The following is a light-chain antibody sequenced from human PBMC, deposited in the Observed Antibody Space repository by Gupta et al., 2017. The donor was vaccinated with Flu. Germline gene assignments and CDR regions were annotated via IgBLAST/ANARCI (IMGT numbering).Light chain of an antibody. V-gene: IGKV1-9*01. CDR1: QGISSY. J-gene: IGKJ5*01. CDR3: QQVNSYPLT. Sequence: DIQLTQSPSFLSASVGDRVTITCRASQGISSYLAWYQQKPGKAPKPLIYDASTLQSGVPSRFSGSGSGTEFTLTISSLQPEDFATYYCQQVNSYPLTFGQGTRLEIK. CDR2: DAS.